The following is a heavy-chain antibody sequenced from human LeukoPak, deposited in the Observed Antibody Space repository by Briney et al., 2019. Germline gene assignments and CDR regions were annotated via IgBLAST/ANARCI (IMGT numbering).Heavy chain of an antibody. V-gene: IGHV4-34*01. CDR1: GGSFSGYY. Sequence: SETLSLTCAVYGGSFSGYYWSWIRQPPGKGLEWIGEINHSGSTNYNPSLKSRVTISVDTSKNQFSLKPSSVTAADTAVYYCARESYSKTSDYWGQGTLVTVSS. J-gene: IGHJ4*02. D-gene: IGHD4-11*01. CDR2: INHSGST. CDR3: ARESYSKTSDY.